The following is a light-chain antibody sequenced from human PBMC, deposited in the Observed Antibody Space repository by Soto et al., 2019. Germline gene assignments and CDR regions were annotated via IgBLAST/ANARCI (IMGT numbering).Light chain of an antibody. CDR3: SSYAGSNNLV. J-gene: IGLJ2*01. V-gene: IGLV2-8*01. CDR1: SSDVGGYNY. Sequence: QSALTQPPSASGSPGQSVTISRTGTSSDVGGYNYVSWYQQHPGKAPKLMIYDVTKRPSGVPDRFSGSKSGNTASLTVAGLQTDDEADYFCSSYAGSNNLVFGGGTKLTVL. CDR2: DVT.